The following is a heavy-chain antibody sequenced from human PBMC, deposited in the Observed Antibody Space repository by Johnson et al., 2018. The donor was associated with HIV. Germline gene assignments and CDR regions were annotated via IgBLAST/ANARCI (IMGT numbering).Heavy chain of an antibody. J-gene: IGHJ3*02. Sequence: QVQLVESGGDVVQPGTSLRLSCETSGLILSGYGLHWVRQAPGKGLEWVALIWPDGSNRYYADSVKGRFTISRDNSKNTLYLQMNSLRAEDTAVYYCAKARGIVGATGAFDIWGQGTMVTVSS. CDR1: GLILSGYG. D-gene: IGHD1-26*01. V-gene: IGHV3-33*06. CDR3: AKARGIVGATGAFDI. CDR2: IWPDGSNR.